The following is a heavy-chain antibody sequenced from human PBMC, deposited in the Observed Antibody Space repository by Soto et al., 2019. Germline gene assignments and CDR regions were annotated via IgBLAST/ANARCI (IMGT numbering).Heavy chain of an antibody. Sequence: SETLSLTCAVSRFSISSGYYWGWLRQPPGKGLEWIGSIYHSGTTNYSPSLKSRVTISIDTSKNPLSLTLRTVTAADAAVYYCASCVSSACYPQWGPQFFDLWGQGSLVTVSS. V-gene: IGHV4-38-2*01. J-gene: IGHJ4*02. CDR1: RFSISSGYY. CDR2: IYHSGTT. CDR3: ASCVSSACYPQWGPQFFDL. D-gene: IGHD2-2*01.